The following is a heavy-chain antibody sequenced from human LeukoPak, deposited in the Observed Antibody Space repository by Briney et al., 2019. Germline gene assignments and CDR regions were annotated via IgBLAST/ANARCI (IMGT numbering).Heavy chain of an antibody. CDR3: ARLPDISGWPFDY. CDR2: IRYSGRT. D-gene: IGHD6-19*01. J-gene: IGHJ4*02. CDR1: DDSINRDV. V-gene: IGHV4-59*12. Sequence: SETLSLTCTASDDSINRDVWTWIRQPPGKGLEWIVYIRYSGRTEYNPSLKSRVTISIERSKNQFSLKLMSVTAADTTIYYCARLPDISGWPFDYWGQGMLVTVSS.